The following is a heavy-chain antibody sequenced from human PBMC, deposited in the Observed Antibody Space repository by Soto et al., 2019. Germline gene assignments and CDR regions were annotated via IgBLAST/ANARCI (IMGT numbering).Heavy chain of an antibody. V-gene: IGHV1-8*02. J-gene: IGHJ4*02. D-gene: IGHD3-22*01. CDR3: ERGQYFSDSSGYDDY. CDR2: MKPNSGNT. CDR1: CYTFTTYD. Sequence: SVNVSLNASCYTFTTYDISWVRQAAVQGLVWMGWMKPNSGNTGYAQKFKDRVTMTRDTSISTAYMELSDLRSEDTAVYYCERGQYFSDSSGYDDYWGQGTPVTVYS.